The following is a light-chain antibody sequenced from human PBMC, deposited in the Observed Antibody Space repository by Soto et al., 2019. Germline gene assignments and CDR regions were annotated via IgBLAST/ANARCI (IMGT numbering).Light chain of an antibody. Sequence: QSVLTQPPSVSAAPGQKVSISCSGSHSNIGNNYVSWYQQFPGAAPKLLIYDTRKRPSWIPDRFSASKSGTSATLVITGLQSGDEAYYYCGTWDSSVSAGRFGGGTKLTVL. CDR2: DTR. V-gene: IGLV1-51*01. CDR1: HSNIGNNY. CDR3: GTWDSSVSAGR. J-gene: IGLJ2*01.